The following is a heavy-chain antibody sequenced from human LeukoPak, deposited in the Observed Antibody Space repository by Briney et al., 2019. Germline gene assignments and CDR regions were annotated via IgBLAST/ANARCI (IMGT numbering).Heavy chain of an antibody. CDR1: GFTFSSYG. CDR2: MTRTGTT. Sequence: GGSLRLSCAASGFTFSSYGMSWVRQAPGKGLEWVSVMTRTGTTYYDASVKGRFTISRDNSKNTLYLQMNSLRAEDTAVYSCAKDAVAPGSGGDYFDYWGQGTLVTVSS. D-gene: IGHD3-10*01. V-gene: IGHV3-23*01. CDR3: AKDAVAPGSGGDYFDY. J-gene: IGHJ4*02.